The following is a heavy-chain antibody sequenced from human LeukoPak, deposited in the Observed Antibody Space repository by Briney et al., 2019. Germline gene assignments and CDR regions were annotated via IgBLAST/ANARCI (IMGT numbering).Heavy chain of an antibody. Sequence: PGGSLRLSCAASGFTFSSYAMSWVRQAPGKGLEWVSAISGSGGSTYYADSVKGRFTVSRDNSKNTLYLQMNSLRAEDTAVYYCARRAGAYSHPYDYWGQGTLVTVSS. J-gene: IGHJ4*02. D-gene: IGHD4/OR15-4a*01. CDR2: ISGSGGST. CDR1: GFTFSSYA. CDR3: ARRAGAYSHPYDY. V-gene: IGHV3-23*01.